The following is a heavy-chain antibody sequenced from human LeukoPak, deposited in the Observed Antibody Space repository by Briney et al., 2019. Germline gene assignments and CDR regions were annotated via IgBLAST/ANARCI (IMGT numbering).Heavy chain of an antibody. D-gene: IGHD6-13*01. CDR2: IYSGGST. CDR3: ASSPHSSSGFGRYLRQGHGYYFDY. Sequence: PGGSLRLSCAASGFTVSSNYMSWVRQAPGKGLEWVSVIYSGGSTYYADSVKGRFTISRDNSKNTLYLQMNSLRAEDTAVYYCASSPHSSSGFGRYLRQGHGYYFDYWGQGTLVTVSS. CDR1: GFTVSSNY. J-gene: IGHJ4*02. V-gene: IGHV3-53*01.